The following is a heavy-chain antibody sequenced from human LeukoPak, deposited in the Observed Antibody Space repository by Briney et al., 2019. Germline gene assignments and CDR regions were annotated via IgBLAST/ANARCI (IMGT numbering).Heavy chain of an antibody. D-gene: IGHD2/OR15-2a*01. V-gene: IGHV3-9*03. J-gene: IGHJ3*02. Sequence: SLRLSCAASGFTFDDYAMHWVRQAPGKGLEWVSGISWNSGSIGYADSVKGRFTISRDNAKNSLYLQMNSLRAEDMALYYCAKGLSNLANDAFDIWGQGTMVTVSS. CDR1: GFTFDDYA. CDR3: AKGLSNLANDAFDI. CDR2: ISWNSGSI.